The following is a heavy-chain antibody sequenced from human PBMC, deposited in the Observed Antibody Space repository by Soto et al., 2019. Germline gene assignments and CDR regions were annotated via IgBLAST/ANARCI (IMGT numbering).Heavy chain of an antibody. CDR2: ISGSGSTT. J-gene: IGHJ6*02. D-gene: IGHD3-10*01. CDR1: GFTFSTYA. Sequence: EVQLLESGGGLVQPGGSLRLSCAASGFTFSTYAINWVRQAPGKGLEWVSGISGSGSTTYYADSVKGRFTISRDNSMDRLYLQMNSRGAGETAVYYFGKDFRGGRGGTYYGMDVWGQGTTVTVSS. V-gene: IGHV3-23*01. CDR3: GKDFRGGRGGTYYGMDV.